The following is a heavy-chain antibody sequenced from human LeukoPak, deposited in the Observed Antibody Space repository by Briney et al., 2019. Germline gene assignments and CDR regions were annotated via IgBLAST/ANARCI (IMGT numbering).Heavy chain of an antibody. J-gene: IGHJ4*02. D-gene: IGHD6-19*01. CDR1: GFTFSSYE. V-gene: IGHV3-48*03. CDR2: ISSGGSSI. CDR3: ARDATPQYSSGWVFFDY. Sequence: GGSLTLSCAASGFTFSSYEMNWVRQAPGKGLEWISYISSGGSSIHYTDAVKGRFTISRDDAKNSLLPHMNSLRAEDTAVYYCARDATPQYSSGWVFFDYWGQGTLVTVSS.